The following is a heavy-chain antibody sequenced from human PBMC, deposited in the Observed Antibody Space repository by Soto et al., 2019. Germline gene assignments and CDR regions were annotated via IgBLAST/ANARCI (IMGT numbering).Heavy chain of an antibody. V-gene: IGHV1-18*01. D-gene: IGHD6-6*01. CDR3: ARGPARRQYYDGMDV. CDR1: GYTFTSYG. Sequence: QVQLVQSGTEVKKPGASVKVSCKASGYTFTSYGINWVRQAPGQGLDWMGWISAYNGDTNYAQNLQGRVTMTTEIATDTVYLELRSLRSDDTAVYYCARGPARRQYYDGMDVWGQGTTVTVSS. J-gene: IGHJ6*02. CDR2: ISAYNGDT.